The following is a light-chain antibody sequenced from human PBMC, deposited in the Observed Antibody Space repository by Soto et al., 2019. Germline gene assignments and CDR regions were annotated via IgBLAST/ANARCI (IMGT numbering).Light chain of an antibody. V-gene: IGKV1-5*01. CDR1: QSVRSW. CDR2: ETS. CDR3: QQYHTYPT. Sequence: DFQLTQSPPTLSAYVGDRVTITCRASQSVRSWLAWYQQKPGKAPKLLIYETSNLESGVPSRFSGSGSGTEFTLTVTSLQPDDFATYFCQQYHTYPTFGQGTKVEIK. J-gene: IGKJ1*01.